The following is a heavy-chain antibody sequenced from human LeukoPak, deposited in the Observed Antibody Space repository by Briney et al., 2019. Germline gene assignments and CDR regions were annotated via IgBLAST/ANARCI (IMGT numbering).Heavy chain of an antibody. CDR1: GFTFSDAW. V-gene: IGHV3-15*01. Sequence: GGSLRLSCAASGFTFSDAWMSWVRQTPGKGLEWVGRIKSNTDGGTTDFAAPVKGRFTISRDDSENALYLQMNSLKTEDTAVYYCTTQLLYEPNFDYWGQGTLVTVSS. J-gene: IGHJ4*02. CDR3: TTQLLYEPNFDY. CDR2: IKSNTDGGTT. D-gene: IGHD2-2*02.